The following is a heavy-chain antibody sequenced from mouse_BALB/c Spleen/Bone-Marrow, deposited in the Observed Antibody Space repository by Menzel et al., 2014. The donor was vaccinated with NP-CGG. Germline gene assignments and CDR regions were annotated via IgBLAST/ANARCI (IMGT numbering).Heavy chain of an antibody. CDR2: IYWDDDK. Sequence: QVTLKECGPGILQPSQTLSLTCPFSGFSLSTSGMGVSWIRQPSGTGLEWLAHIYWDDDKRYNPSLKSRLTISKDTSXNQVFLKSTRVDTADTATYYGAGRGTGTGAMDYWGQGTSVTVSS. J-gene: IGHJ4*01. D-gene: IGHD4-1*01. CDR1: GFSLSTSGMG. V-gene: IGHV8-12*01. CDR3: AGRGTGTGAMDY.